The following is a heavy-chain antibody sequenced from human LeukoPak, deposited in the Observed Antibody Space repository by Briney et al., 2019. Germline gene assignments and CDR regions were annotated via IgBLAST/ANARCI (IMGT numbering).Heavy chain of an antibody. CDR3: ARDQLGDGDYLFDS. Sequence: GGSLRLSCAASGFTFSRYWMHWVRQAPGKGLVWVSRINGDGSGTTYADSVKGRFTISRDNAKNTLYLQMDSLRAEDTAVYYCARDQLGDGDYLFDSWGQGILVTVSS. J-gene: IGHJ4*02. CDR2: INGDGSGT. D-gene: IGHD4-17*01. CDR1: GFTFSRYW. V-gene: IGHV3-74*01.